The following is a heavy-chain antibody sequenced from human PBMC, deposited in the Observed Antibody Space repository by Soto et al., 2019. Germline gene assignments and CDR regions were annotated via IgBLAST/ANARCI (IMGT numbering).Heavy chain of an antibody. D-gene: IGHD2-2*01. J-gene: IGHJ3*02. Sequence: SETLSLTCTVSGGSIDSSSYYWGWIRQPPGKGMEWIGTIYYSGSTFYNPSLKSRVTLSVDTSKNQFSLKLSSVTAADTAVYYCARPLQYPLGAFEIWGQGTMVTVSS. CDR2: IYYSGST. CDR1: GGSIDSSSYY. V-gene: IGHV4-39*01. CDR3: ARPLQYPLGAFEI.